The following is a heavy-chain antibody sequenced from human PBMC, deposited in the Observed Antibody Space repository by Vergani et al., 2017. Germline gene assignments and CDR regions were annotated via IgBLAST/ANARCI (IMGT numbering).Heavy chain of an antibody. CDR3: ARVNTETNGHLYYYYYMDV. CDR2: IDHTGRP. Sequence: QVQLQQWGGGLLKPSETLSLTCVVNGGSFTSYHWTWIRQSPGEGLEWVGEIDHTGRPDYNPSLKSRLTMSVDKSRNQFSLTLNSMTATDTAIYFCARVNTETNGHLYYYYYMDVWGQGTAVTVS. J-gene: IGHJ6*03. D-gene: IGHD4-11*01. CDR1: GGSFTSYH. V-gene: IGHV4-34*01.